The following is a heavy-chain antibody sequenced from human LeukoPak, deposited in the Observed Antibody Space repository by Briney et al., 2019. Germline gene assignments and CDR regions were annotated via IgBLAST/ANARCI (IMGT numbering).Heavy chain of an antibody. D-gene: IGHD6-19*01. CDR2: IYYTGST. V-gene: IGHV4-59*01. Sequence: PSETLSLTCTVSGGSIGSYYWSWLRQPPGKGLEWIGYIYYTGSTDYNPSLKSRATISVDTSKNQFSLKLSSVTAADTAVYYCARSFSGRGDAFDIWGQGTMVTVSS. CDR3: ARSFSGRGDAFDI. CDR1: GGSIGSYY. J-gene: IGHJ3*02.